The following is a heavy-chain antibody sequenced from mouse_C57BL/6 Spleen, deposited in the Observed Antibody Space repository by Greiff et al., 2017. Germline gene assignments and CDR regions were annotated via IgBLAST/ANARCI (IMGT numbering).Heavy chain of an antibody. Sequence: QVQLQPPGAELVRPGTSVKLSCKASGYTFTSYWMHWVKQRPGQGLEWIGVIDPSDSFTNYNQKFKGKATLTVDTSSSTAYMQLSSLTSEDSAVYYCARGLRRGYYYAMDYWGQGTSVTVSS. CDR1: GYTFTSYW. J-gene: IGHJ4*01. D-gene: IGHD2-2*01. V-gene: IGHV1-59*01. CDR2: IDPSDSFT. CDR3: ARGLRRGYYYAMDY.